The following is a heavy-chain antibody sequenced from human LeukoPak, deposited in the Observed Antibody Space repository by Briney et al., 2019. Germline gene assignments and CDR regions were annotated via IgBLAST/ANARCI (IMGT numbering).Heavy chain of an antibody. CDR2: IRYDGSNK. CDR3: ARAAYSNYPYYYYYMDV. Sequence: PGGSLRLSCAASGFTFSSYGMHWVRQAPGKGLEWVAFIRYDGSNKYYADSVKGRFTISRDNSKNTLYLQMNSLRAEDTAVYYCARAAYSNYPYYYYYMDVWGKGTTVTVSS. J-gene: IGHJ6*03. CDR1: GFTFSSYG. V-gene: IGHV3-30*02. D-gene: IGHD4-11*01.